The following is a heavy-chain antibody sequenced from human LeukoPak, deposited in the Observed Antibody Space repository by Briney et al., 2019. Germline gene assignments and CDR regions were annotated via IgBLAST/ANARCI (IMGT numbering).Heavy chain of an antibody. CDR1: GFTVSSSY. CDR3: ARTDYGDYSVYGMDV. J-gene: IGHJ6*02. CDR2: IYSGGST. V-gene: IGHV3-66*01. Sequence: GGSLRLSCEASGFTVSSSYMSWVRQAPGKGLEWVSVIYSGGSTYYADSVKGRFTISRDNSKNTLYLQMNSLCAEDTAVYYCARTDYGDYSVYGMDVWGQGTTVTVSS. D-gene: IGHD4-17*01.